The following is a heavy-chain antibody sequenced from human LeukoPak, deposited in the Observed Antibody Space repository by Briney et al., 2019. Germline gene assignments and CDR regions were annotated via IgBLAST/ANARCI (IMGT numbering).Heavy chain of an antibody. J-gene: IGHJ4*02. V-gene: IGHV3-74*01. CDR1: GFTFSIYC. CDR3: IRDFRSADY. CDR2: ICPDGTVT. Sequence: GGSLRLSCAASGFTFSIYCMHWVRQAPGKGPMWVSRICPDGTVTNYADSVKARFTISRDNARNTVYLQMNSLRAEDTAVYYCIRDFRSADYWGQGTLVTVSS.